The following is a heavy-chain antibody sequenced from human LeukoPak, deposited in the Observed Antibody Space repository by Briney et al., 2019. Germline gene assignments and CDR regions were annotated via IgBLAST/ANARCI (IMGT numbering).Heavy chain of an antibody. Sequence: GGSLRLSCAASGXTFSSYELNWVRQAPGKGLEWVSYISSSGSPIYYADSVEGRLTISRDNAKNSLYLQMNSLRAEDTAVYYCVLRGAVAAADFWGQGTLVTVSS. J-gene: IGHJ4*02. V-gene: IGHV3-48*03. CDR2: ISSSGSPI. CDR1: GXTFSSYE. D-gene: IGHD6-19*01. CDR3: VLRGAVAAADF.